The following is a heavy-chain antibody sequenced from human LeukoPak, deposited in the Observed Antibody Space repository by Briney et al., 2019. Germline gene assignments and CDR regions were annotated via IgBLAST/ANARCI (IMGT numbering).Heavy chain of an antibody. D-gene: IGHD6-13*01. V-gene: IGHV3-23*01. Sequence: PGGSLRLSCAASGFTFSSYAINWVRQAPGKGLEWVSEISGSGDNTYYADSVKGRFTISRDNSKNTLYLQMNSLRAEDTAVYYCTRSSSWSGDYWGQGTLVTVSS. CDR1: GFTFSSYA. CDR3: TRSSSWSGDY. CDR2: ISGSGDNT. J-gene: IGHJ4*02.